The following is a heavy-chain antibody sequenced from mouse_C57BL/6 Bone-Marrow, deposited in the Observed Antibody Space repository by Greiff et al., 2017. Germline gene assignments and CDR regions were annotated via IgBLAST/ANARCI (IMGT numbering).Heavy chain of an antibody. CDR1: GFNIKDYY. V-gene: IGHV14-2*01. J-gene: IGHJ2*01. CDR3: AYYYGRVW. CDR2: IDPEDGET. Sequence: VQLQQSGAELVKPGASVKLSCTASGFNIKDYYMHWVKQRTEQGLEWIGRIDPEDGETKYAQKFQGKATITADTSSNTAYPQLSSLTSEDTAVYYCAYYYGRVWWGQGTTLTVSS. D-gene: IGHD1-1*01.